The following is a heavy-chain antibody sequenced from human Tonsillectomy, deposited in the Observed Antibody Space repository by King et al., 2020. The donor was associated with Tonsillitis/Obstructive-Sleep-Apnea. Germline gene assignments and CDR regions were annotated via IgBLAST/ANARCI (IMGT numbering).Heavy chain of an antibody. V-gene: IGHV1-2*06. CDR3: ARDNIVVVPAAIGYYYYMDV. D-gene: IGHD2-2*01. Sequence: QLVQSGAEVKKPGASVKVSCKASGYTFTGYYMHWVRQAPGQGLEWMGRINPNSGGTNYAQKFQGRVTMTRDTSISTAYMELSRLRSDETAVYYCARDNIVVVPAAIGYYYYMDVWGKGTTVTVSS. J-gene: IGHJ6*03. CDR1: GYTFTGYY. CDR2: INPNSGGT.